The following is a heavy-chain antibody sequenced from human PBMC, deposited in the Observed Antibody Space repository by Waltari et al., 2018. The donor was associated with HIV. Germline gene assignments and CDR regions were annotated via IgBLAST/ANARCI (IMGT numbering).Heavy chain of an antibody. CDR3: ANHPGVYSNEDY. Sequence: EVQLLESGGGLVQPGGSLRLSCAAAGFPFSSSAMSWVGQAPGKGLEWVSAISGSGGGTYYADSVKGRFTISRDNSKNTLYLQMNSLRAEDTAVYYCANHPGVYSNEDYWGQGTLVTVSS. V-gene: IGHV3-23*01. CDR2: ISGSGGGT. J-gene: IGHJ4*02. D-gene: IGHD4-4*01. CDR1: GFPFSSSA.